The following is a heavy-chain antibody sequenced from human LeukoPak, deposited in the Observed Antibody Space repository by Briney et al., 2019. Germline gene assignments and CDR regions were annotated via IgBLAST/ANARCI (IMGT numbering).Heavy chain of an antibody. V-gene: IGHV3-53*01. Sequence: PGGSLRLSCAGSGFNVSNNYMSWVRQAPGKGLEWVSGISGGGTAHYADSVMGRFTVSRDNSKNTLHLQMNSLRAEDTAVYYCARDDGRSGCAHWGQGTLVTVSS. D-gene: IGHD3-3*01. CDR3: ARDDGRSGCAH. J-gene: IGHJ4*02. CDR1: GFNVSNNY. CDR2: ISGGGTA.